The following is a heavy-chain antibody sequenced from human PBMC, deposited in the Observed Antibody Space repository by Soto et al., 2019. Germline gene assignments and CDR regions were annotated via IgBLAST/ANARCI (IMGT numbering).Heavy chain of an antibody. Sequence: GGSLRLSCAASGITFSNYSISWVRQAPGKGLEWVSTVSGSGANTYYADSVKGRFTISRDNSENTLYLQMMSLRVEDMAIYYCAKGTQSSGWQYFDYWGQGTLVTVSS. CDR1: GITFSNYS. J-gene: IGHJ4*02. D-gene: IGHD6-19*01. V-gene: IGHV3-23*01. CDR2: VSGSGANT. CDR3: AKGTQSSGWQYFDY.